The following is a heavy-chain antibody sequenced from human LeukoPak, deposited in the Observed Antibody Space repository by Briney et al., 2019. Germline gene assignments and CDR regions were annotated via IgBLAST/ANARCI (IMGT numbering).Heavy chain of an antibody. CDR3: ARMYSGTSYYFDY. J-gene: IGHJ4*02. Sequence: PSETLSLTCAVSEDSLRSRAYDWIWIRQPLAKGLEWMGFFSYSRSTKYNPSLKSRVTMSVDTSKNQFSLKLNSVTAANTAVYYCARMYSGTSYYFDYWGQGTLVTVSS. V-gene: IGHV4-61*08. D-gene: IGHD1-26*01. CDR2: FSYSRST. CDR1: EDSLRSRAYD.